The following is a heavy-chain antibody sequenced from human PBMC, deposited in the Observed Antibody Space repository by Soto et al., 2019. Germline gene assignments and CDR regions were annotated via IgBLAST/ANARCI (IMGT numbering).Heavy chain of an antibody. J-gene: IGHJ4*02. Sequence: AGGSLRVSCAASGFTFSSYVMSWVRQAPGKGLEWVSVISDSGGTTYYADSVKGRFTISRDNSKNTLSLQMNSLRAEDTAVYYCAKRRAAVGREIDCWGQGALVTVSS. D-gene: IGHD6-13*01. CDR1: GFTFSSYV. CDR2: ISDSGGTT. CDR3: AKRRAAVGREIDC. V-gene: IGHV3-23*01.